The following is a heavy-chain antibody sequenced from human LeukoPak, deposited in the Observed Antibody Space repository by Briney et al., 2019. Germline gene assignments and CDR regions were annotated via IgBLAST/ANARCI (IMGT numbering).Heavy chain of an antibody. CDR2: IYYSGST. Sequence: PGGSLRLSCAVSGFTFSNYAMSWVRQPPGKGLEWIGSIYYSGSTYYNPSLKSRVTISVDTSKNQFSLKLSSVTAADTAVYYCARASGELIGPLYWGQGTLVTVSS. J-gene: IGHJ4*02. D-gene: IGHD3/OR15-3a*01. CDR3: ARASGELIGPLY. V-gene: IGHV4-39*07. CDR1: GFTFSNYA.